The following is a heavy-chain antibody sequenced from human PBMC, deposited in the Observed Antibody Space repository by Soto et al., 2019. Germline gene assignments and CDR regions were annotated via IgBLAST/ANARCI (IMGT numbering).Heavy chain of an antibody. Sequence: ESGGGLVQPGGSLRLSCAASGFTFSSYAMSWVRQAPGKGLEWVSAISGSGGSTYYADSVKGRFTISRDNSKNTLYLQMNSLRAEDTAVYYCAKTPNDATRYSSGWAYWYFDLWGRGTLVTVSS. D-gene: IGHD6-19*01. V-gene: IGHV3-23*01. CDR3: AKTPNDATRYSSGWAYWYFDL. CDR2: ISGSGGST. J-gene: IGHJ2*01. CDR1: GFTFSSYA.